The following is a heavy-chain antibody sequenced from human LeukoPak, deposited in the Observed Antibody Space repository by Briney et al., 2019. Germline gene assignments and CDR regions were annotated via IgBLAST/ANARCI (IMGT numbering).Heavy chain of an antibody. CDR3: ASAKRGGIGSFDY. CDR1: GYTFTGYY. J-gene: IGHJ4*02. V-gene: IGHV1-2*02. D-gene: IGHD1-26*01. CDR2: INPNSGGT. Sequence: ASVKVSCKASGYTFTGYYMHWVRQAPGQGLEWMGWINPNSGGTNYAQKFQGRVTMTRDTSISTAYMELSRLRSDNTAVYYCASAKRGGIGSFDYWGQGTLVTVSS.